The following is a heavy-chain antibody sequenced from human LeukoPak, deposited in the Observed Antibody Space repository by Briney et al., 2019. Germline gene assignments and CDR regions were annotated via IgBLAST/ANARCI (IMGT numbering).Heavy chain of an antibody. D-gene: IGHD2-15*01. CDR1: GFTFSTYS. CDR2: ISSSSSTI. J-gene: IGHJ4*02. V-gene: IGHV3-48*04. CDR3: ASLTYCSGGSCYDGDY. Sequence: GGSLRLSCAASGFTFSTYSMNWVRQAPGKGLEWVSYISSSSSTIYYADSVKGRFTISRDSAKNSLYLQMNSLRAEDTALYYCASLTYCSGGSCYDGDYWGQGTLVTVSS.